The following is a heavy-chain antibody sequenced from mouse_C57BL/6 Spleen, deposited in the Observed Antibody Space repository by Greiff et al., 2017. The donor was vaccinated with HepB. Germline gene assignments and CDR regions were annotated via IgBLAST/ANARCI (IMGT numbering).Heavy chain of an antibody. V-gene: IGHV3-6*01. Sequence: EVKLQESGPGLVKPSQSLSLTCSVTGYSITSGYYWNWIRQFPGNKLEWMGYISYDGSNNYNPSLKNRISITRDTSKNQFFLKLNSVTTEDTATYYFARGRDYYGNYGGYFDVWGTGTTVTVSS. CDR3: ARGRDYYGNYGGYFDV. D-gene: IGHD2-1*01. J-gene: IGHJ1*03. CDR1: GYSITSGYY. CDR2: ISYDGSN.